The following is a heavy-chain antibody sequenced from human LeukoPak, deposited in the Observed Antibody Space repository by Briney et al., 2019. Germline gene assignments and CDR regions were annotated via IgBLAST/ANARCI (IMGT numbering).Heavy chain of an antibody. Sequence: SETLSLTCTVSGGSISSSSYYWGWIRQPPGKGLEWIGSIYYSGSTYYNPSLKSRVTISVDTSKNQFSLKLSSVTAADTAVYYCARRAYYYYMDVWGKGTTVTVSS. D-gene: IGHD4/OR15-4a*01. CDR2: IYYSGST. CDR1: GGSISSSSYY. J-gene: IGHJ6*03. V-gene: IGHV4-39*01. CDR3: ARRAYYYYMDV.